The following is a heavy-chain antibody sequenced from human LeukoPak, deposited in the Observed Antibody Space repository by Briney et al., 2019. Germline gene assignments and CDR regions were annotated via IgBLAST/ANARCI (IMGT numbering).Heavy chain of an antibody. CDR3: AKVWFGENHFDP. CDR1: GFTFSSYG. Sequence: PGGSLRLSCAASGFTFSSYGMHWVRQAPGKGLEWVAFIRYDGGNKYYADSVKGRFTISRDNSKNTLYLQMNSLRAEDTAVYYCAKVWFGENHFDPWGQGTLVTVSS. V-gene: IGHV3-30*02. D-gene: IGHD3-10*01. J-gene: IGHJ5*02. CDR2: IRYDGGNK.